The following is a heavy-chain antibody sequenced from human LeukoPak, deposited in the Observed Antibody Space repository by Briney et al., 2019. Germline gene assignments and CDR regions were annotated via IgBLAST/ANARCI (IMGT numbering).Heavy chain of an antibody. V-gene: IGHV3-9*01. D-gene: IGHD2-8*01. CDR2: ISWNSGSI. CDR3: AKDQNGESDY. Sequence: GGSLRLSCAASGFTFDDYAMHWVRQAPGKGLEWVSGISWNSGSIGYADSVKGRFTISRDNSKNTLYLQMNSLRAEDTAVYYCAKDQNGESDYWGQGTLVTVSS. CDR1: GFTFDDYA. J-gene: IGHJ4*02.